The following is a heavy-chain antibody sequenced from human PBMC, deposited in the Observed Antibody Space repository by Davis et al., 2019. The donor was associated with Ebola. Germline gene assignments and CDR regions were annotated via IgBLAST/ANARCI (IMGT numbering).Heavy chain of an antibody. CDR2: ISTGSSYI. D-gene: IGHD2-2*01. Sequence: PGGSLRLSCAASGFTFSSYSMNWVRQAPGKGLEWVSSISTGSSYIYYADSVKGRFTISRDNAKNSLYLQMNSLRAEDTAVYYCARDRYQLLQDFDYWGQGTLVTVSS. CDR3: ARDRYQLLQDFDY. V-gene: IGHV3-21*01. J-gene: IGHJ4*02. CDR1: GFTFSSYS.